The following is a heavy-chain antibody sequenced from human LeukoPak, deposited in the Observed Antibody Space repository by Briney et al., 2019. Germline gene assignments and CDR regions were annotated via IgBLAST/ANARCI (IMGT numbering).Heavy chain of an antibody. CDR3: ARGLESRGYSYVGY. V-gene: IGHV1-69*13. CDR1: GGTFSIYA. D-gene: IGHD5-18*01. Sequence: EASVTVSFKASGGTFSIYAISWVRQAPGQGLEWMGGIIPIFGTANYAQKFQGRVTITADESTSTAYMELSSLRSEDTAVYYCARGLESRGYSYVGYWGQGTLVTVSS. CDR2: IIPIFGTA. J-gene: IGHJ4*02.